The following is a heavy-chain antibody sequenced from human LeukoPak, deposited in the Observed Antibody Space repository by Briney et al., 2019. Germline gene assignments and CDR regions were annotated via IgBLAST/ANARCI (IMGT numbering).Heavy chain of an antibody. D-gene: IGHD6-19*01. CDR1: GFTVSSNY. J-gene: IGHJ6*03. Sequence: GGSLRLSCAASGFTVSSNYMRWVRQAPGKGLEWVSVIYSGGSTYYADSVKGRFTISRDNSKNTLYLQMNSLRAEDTAVYYCARDVRQWLGVHYYYYMDVWGKGTTVTVSS. CDR3: ARDVRQWLGVHYYYYMDV. CDR2: IYSGGST. V-gene: IGHV3-66*02.